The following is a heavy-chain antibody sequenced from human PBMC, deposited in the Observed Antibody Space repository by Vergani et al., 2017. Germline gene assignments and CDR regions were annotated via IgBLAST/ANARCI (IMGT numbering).Heavy chain of an antibody. V-gene: IGHV4-59*01. Sequence: QVQLQESGPGLVKPSETLSLTCTVSGGSISSYYWSWIRQPPGKGLEWIGYIYYSGSTNYNPSLKSRVTISVDTSKNQFSLKLSSVTAADTAVDYCARALKGGPFDYWGQGTLVTVSS. CDR2: IYYSGST. CDR1: GGSISSYY. CDR3: ARALKGGPFDY. D-gene: IGHD3-16*01. J-gene: IGHJ4*02.